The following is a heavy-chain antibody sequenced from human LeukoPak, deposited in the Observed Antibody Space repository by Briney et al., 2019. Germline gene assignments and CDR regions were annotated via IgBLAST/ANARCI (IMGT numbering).Heavy chain of an antibody. CDR2: ISYDGSNK. CDR1: GFTFSSYA. Sequence: GGSLRLSCAASGFTFSSYAMHWVRQAPGKGLEWVAVISYDGSNKYYADSVKGRFTISRDNSKNTLYLQMNSLRAEDTAVYYCARDSPRDCTNGVCYTSWFDPWGQGTLVTVSS. J-gene: IGHJ5*02. CDR3: ARDSPRDCTNGVCYTSWFDP. V-gene: IGHV3-30*04. D-gene: IGHD2-8*01.